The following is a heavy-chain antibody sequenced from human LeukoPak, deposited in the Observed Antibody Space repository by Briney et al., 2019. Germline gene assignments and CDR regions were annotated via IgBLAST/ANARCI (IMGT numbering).Heavy chain of an antibody. J-gene: IGHJ4*02. V-gene: IGHV1-2*06. Sequence: GASVKVSCKASGYTFTGYYMHWVRQAPGQGLEWMGRINPNSGGTNYAQKFQGRVTMTRDTSISTAYMELSRLRSDDTAVYYCARRSGSLMTSDYWGQGTLVTVSS. CDR2: INPNSGGT. CDR1: GYTFTGYY. CDR3: ARRSGSLMTSDY. D-gene: IGHD3-3*01.